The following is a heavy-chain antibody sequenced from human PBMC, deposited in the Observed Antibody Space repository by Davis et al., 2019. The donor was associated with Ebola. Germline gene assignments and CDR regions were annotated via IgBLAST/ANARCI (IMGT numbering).Heavy chain of an antibody. D-gene: IGHD3-16*01. CDR3: AKDGPSGGEYDY. Sequence: PGGSLRLSCAASGFTFSSYAMSWVRQAPGTGLEWVSAISVSGGSTYYADSVKGRFTISRDNSKNTLYLQMNSLRAEDTAVYYCAKDGPSGGEYDYWGQGTLVTVSS. J-gene: IGHJ4*02. CDR1: GFTFSSYA. V-gene: IGHV3-23*01. CDR2: ISVSGGST.